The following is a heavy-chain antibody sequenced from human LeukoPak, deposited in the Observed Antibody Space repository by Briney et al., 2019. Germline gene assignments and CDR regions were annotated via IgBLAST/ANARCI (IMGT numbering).Heavy chain of an antibody. J-gene: IGHJ4*02. CDR2: ISGSSSST. D-gene: IGHD4-23*01. V-gene: IGHV3-48*02. CDR1: GFTFSIYS. CDR3: ARNPGGIGDY. Sequence: GGSLRLSCAASGFTFSIYSMDWVRQAPGKGLEWVSFISGSSSSTFYADSVKGRFTVSRGNAKNTLYLQMNSLRDEDTAVHYCARNPGGIGDYWGQGTLVTVSS.